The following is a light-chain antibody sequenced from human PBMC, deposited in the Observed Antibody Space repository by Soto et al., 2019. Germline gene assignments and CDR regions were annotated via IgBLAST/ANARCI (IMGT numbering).Light chain of an antibody. V-gene: IGLV1-40*01. CDR2: GND. CDR1: SSNIGAGYD. J-gene: IGLJ1*01. CDR3: QSYDSSLSGYV. Sequence: QSVLTQPPSVSGAPGQGVTISCTGSSSNIGAGYDVHWYQHLPGTAPKLLIYGNDNRPSGVPDRFSGSRSGTSASLAITGLQAEDEADYYCQSYDSSLSGYVFGTGTKVTVL.